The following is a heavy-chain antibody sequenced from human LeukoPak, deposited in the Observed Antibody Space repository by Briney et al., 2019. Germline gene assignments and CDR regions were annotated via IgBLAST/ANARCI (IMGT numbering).Heavy chain of an antibody. Sequence: ASVKVSCKASGCTFTGYYMHWVRQAPGQGLEWMGWINPNSGGTNYAQKFQGRVTMTRDTSISTAYMELSRLRSDDTAVYYCARVRLGYYYDSSQPEDYWGQGTLVTVSS. CDR1: GCTFTGYY. V-gene: IGHV1-2*02. D-gene: IGHD3-22*01. CDR2: INPNSGGT. J-gene: IGHJ4*02. CDR3: ARVRLGYYYDSSQPEDY.